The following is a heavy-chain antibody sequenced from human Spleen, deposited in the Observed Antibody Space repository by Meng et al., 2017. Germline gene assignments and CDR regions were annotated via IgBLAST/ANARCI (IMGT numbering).Heavy chain of an antibody. J-gene: IGHJ2*01. CDR1: GFTFRSYD. V-gene: IGHV4-39*07. CDR2: IYYSGST. D-gene: IGHD6-19*01. CDR3: ARGSRDIAVAGTYWYFDL. Sequence: GSLRLSCAVSGFTFRSYDMHWVRQAPGKGLEWIGSIYYSGSTYYNPSLKSRVTISVDTSKNQFSLKLSSVTAADTAVYYCARGSRDIAVAGTYWYFDLWGRGTLVTVSS.